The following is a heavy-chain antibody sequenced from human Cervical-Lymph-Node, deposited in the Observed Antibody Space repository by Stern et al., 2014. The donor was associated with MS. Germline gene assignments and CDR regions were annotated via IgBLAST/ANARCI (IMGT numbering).Heavy chain of an antibody. CDR2: IWCDGSDK. CDR1: GFTFSSYG. J-gene: IGHJ4*02. V-gene: IGHV3-33*01. Sequence: VQLVESGGGVVQPGGSLRLSCAASGFTFSSYGIHWVRQAPGKGLEWVAVIWCDGSDKYYADSVKGRVLSSSGNYMNNLYLQMNSLRVEDTAVYYCARPTPDTAMGPTYYFDHWGQGTLVTVSS. CDR3: ARPTPDTAMGPTYYFDH. D-gene: IGHD5-18*01.